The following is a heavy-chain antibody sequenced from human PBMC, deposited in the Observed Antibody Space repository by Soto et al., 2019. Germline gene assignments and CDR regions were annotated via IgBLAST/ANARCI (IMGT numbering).Heavy chain of an antibody. J-gene: IGHJ5*02. D-gene: IGHD3-10*01. CDR1: GGSVSSGSYY. V-gene: IGHV4-61*01. CDR3: ARGPSWFGEPNNWFDP. CDR2: IYYSGST. Sequence: LSLTCTVSGGSVSSGSYYWSWIRQPPGKGLEWIGYIYYSGSTNYNPSLKSRVTISVDTSKNQFSLKLSSVTAADTAVYYCARGPSWFGEPNNWFDPWGQGTLVTVSS.